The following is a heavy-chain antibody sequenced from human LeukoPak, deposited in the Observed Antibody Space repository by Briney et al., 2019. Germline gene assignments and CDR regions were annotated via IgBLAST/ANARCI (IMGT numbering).Heavy chain of an antibody. J-gene: IGHJ4*02. Sequence: SETLSLTCAVSGGSSRSGDYFWSWIRQPPGKGLEWIGHIHYSGNTYYNPSLKSRVSISVDTSKNQFSLKLSSVTAADTAMYYCARENNDYGGKKAFDYWGQGTLVTVSS. CDR2: IHYSGNT. CDR3: ARENNDYGGKKAFDY. CDR1: GGSSRSGDYF. V-gene: IGHV4-30-4*01. D-gene: IGHD4-23*01.